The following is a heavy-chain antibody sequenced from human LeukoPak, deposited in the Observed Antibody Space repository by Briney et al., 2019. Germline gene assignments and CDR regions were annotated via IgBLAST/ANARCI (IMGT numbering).Heavy chain of an antibody. V-gene: IGHV3-30*18. CDR1: GFTFSSYG. CDR2: ISYDGSNK. J-gene: IGHJ4*02. D-gene: IGHD2-15*01. CDR3: ANLPVAATPTGRDY. Sequence: GGSLRLSCAASGFTFSSYGMHWVRQAPGKGLEWVAVISYDGSNKYYADSVKGRFTISRDNSKNTLYLQMNSLRAEDTAVYYCANLPVAATPTGRDYWGQGTLVTVSS.